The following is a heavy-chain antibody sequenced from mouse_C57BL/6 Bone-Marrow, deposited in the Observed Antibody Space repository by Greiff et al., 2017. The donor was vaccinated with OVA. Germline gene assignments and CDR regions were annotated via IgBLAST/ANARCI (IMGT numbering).Heavy chain of an antibody. CDR2: ISSGGSYT. Sequence: EVMLVESGGDLVKPGGSLKLSCAASGFTFSSYGMSWVRQTPDKRLEWVATISSGGSYTYYPDSVQGRFTISRDNATNTLYLQMSSLKSEDTTMYYCGRHYSNYCCFAYWGQGTLVTVSA. J-gene: IGHJ3*01. D-gene: IGHD2-5*01. CDR3: GRHYSNYCCFAY. V-gene: IGHV5-6*02. CDR1: GFTFSSYG.